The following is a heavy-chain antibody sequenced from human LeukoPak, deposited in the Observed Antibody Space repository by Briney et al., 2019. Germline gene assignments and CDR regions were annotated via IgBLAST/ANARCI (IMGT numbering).Heavy chain of an antibody. V-gene: IGHV3-33*01. CDR3: ARVRAPGIAVAGTYFDY. D-gene: IGHD6-19*01. CDR1: GFTFNSYG. Sequence: PRGSLRLSCAASGFTFNSYGMHWVRQAPGKGLEWVTVIWYDGSNKYYADSVKGRFTISRDNSKNTLYLQMNSLRAEDTAVYYCARVRAPGIAVAGTYFDYWGQGTLVTVSS. CDR2: IWYDGSNK. J-gene: IGHJ4*02.